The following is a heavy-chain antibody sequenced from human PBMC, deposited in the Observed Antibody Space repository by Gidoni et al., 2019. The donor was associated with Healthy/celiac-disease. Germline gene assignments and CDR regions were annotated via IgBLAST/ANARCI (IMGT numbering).Heavy chain of an antibody. Sequence: QVQLQQSGQGLVKPSETLSLTCAVYGGSISSDYWSWSLQPPGKGLEWIGRIYTSGSTNYNPSHKGRVTMSVDTSKNQFSLKLSSVTAADTAVYYCARGDYYDSSADNWVDPWGQGTLVTVSS. CDR2: IYTSGST. D-gene: IGHD3-22*01. V-gene: IGHV4-4*07. CDR1: GGSISSDY. CDR3: ARGDYYDSSADNWVDP. J-gene: IGHJ5*02.